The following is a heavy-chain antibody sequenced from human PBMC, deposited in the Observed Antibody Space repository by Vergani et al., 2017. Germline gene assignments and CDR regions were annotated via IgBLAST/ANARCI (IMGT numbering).Heavy chain of an antibody. Sequence: EVQLVESGGGLVKPGGSLRLSCAASGFTVSSNYMSWVRQAPGKGLEWVSVIYSGGSTYYADSVKGRFTISRDNSKNTLYLQMNSLRAEDTDVYYCARVDDSSGYYYYYYYGMDVWGQGTTVTVSS. CDR1: GFTVSSNY. CDR2: IYSGGST. V-gene: IGHV3-66*02. CDR3: ARVDDSSGYYYYYYYGMDV. D-gene: IGHD3-22*01. J-gene: IGHJ6*02.